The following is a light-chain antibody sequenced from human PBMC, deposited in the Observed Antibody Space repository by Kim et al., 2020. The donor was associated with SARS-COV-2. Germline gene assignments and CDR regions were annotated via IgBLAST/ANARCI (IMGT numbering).Light chain of an antibody. Sequence: SELTQPPSASGTPGHRVTISCSGSSSNIGSNVVNWYQQFPGMAPKLLMYKDDQRPSGVPNRFSGSKSGTSASLAISGLQSGDEADYYCASWDDSLNGVLFGGGTQLTVL. J-gene: IGLJ2*01. CDR2: KDD. CDR3: ASWDDSLNGVL. CDR1: SSNIGSNV. V-gene: IGLV1-44*01.